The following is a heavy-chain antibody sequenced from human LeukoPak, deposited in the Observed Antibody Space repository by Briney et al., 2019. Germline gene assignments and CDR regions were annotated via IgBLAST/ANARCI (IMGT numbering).Heavy chain of an antibody. CDR1: GFTFNNYN. CDR2: ISSSGSTI. Sequence: PGGSLRLSCAASGFTFNNYNMNWVRQAPGKGLEWVSYISSSGSTIYYADSVKGRFTISRDNAKNSLYLQMNSLRAEDTAVYYCAKVREYPYYFDYWGQGTLVTVSS. CDR3: AKVREYPYYFDY. D-gene: IGHD3-10*01. J-gene: IGHJ4*02. V-gene: IGHV3-48*01.